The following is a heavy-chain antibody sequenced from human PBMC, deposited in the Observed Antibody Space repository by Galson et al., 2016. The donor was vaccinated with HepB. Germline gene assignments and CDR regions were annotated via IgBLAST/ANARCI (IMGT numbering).Heavy chain of an antibody. CDR1: GFTSSTSW. D-gene: IGHD1-26*01. J-gene: IGHJ4*02. Sequence: SLRLSCAASGFTSSTSWMTWVRQAPGEGLEWVANIKPDGSETHYVDSVEGRFTISRDNAKNSMYLQMSGLRTEDTAVYYCAKGDKWGWDYWGQGTLVTVSS. CDR3: AKGDKWGWDY. CDR2: IKPDGSET. V-gene: IGHV3-7*03.